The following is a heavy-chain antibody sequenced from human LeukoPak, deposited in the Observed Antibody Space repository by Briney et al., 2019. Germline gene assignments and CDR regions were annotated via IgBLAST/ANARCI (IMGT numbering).Heavy chain of an antibody. CDR2: IYYTGST. Sequence: SESLSLTCTVSGGSISSYYWSWIRQPPGKGLEWIGYIYYTGSTNYNRSLKSRVTMSADTSKNQFSLKLSSVTAADTAVYFCARVGGWEPKLHGVTFYYLGQGTLVSASS. V-gene: IGHV4-59*01. CDR3: ARVGGWEPKLHGVTFYY. D-gene: IGHD1-26*01. CDR1: GGSISSYY. J-gene: IGHJ4*02.